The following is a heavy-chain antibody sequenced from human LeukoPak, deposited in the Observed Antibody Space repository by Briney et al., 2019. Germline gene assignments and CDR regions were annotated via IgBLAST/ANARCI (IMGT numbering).Heavy chain of an antibody. V-gene: IGHV4-59*01. CDR3: ARALYGSGSYWFDC. Sequence: SETLSLTCTVSGGSISSYYWSWIRQPPGKGLEWIGYIYYSGSTNYNPSLKSRVTISVDTSKNQFSLKLSSVTAADTAVYYCARALYGSGSYWFDCWGQGTLVTVSS. CDR2: IYYSGST. J-gene: IGHJ4*02. D-gene: IGHD3-10*01. CDR1: GGSISSYY.